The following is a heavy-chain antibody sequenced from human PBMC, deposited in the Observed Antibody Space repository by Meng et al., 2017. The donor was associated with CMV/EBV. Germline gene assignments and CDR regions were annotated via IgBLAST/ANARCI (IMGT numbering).Heavy chain of an antibody. CDR2: INPNSGGT. J-gene: IGHJ4*02. Sequence: VQLVQSGDEVKKPGAPVKGSCKSSGYTFTGYYMHWVRQAPGQGLEWMGWINPNSGGTNYAQKFQGRVTMTRDTSISTAYMELSRLRSDDTAVYYCARVQVRGEMATPAGYWGQGTLVTVSS. CDR3: ARVQVRGEMATPAGY. CDR1: GYTFTGYY. D-gene: IGHD5-24*01. V-gene: IGHV1-2*02.